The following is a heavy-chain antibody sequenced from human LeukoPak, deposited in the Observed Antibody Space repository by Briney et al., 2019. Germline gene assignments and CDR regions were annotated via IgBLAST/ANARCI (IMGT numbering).Heavy chain of an antibody. CDR3: ARHDVNYSGSYYNQKLNWFDP. J-gene: IGHJ5*02. V-gene: IGHV4-39*01. Sequence: PSETLSLTCTASGGSISSSSYYWGWIRQPPGKGLEWIGSIYYSGSTYYNPSLKSRVTISVDTSKNQFSLKLSSVTAADTAVYYCARHDVNYSGSYYNQKLNWFDPWGQGTLVTVSS. D-gene: IGHD3-10*01. CDR1: GGSISSSSYY. CDR2: IYYSGST.